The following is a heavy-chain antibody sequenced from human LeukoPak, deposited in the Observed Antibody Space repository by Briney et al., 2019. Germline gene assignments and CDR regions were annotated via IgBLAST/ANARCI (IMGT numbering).Heavy chain of an antibody. CDR1: GGSISRSNW. Sequence: SETLSLTCAVSGGSISRSNWWSWVRQPPGKGLEWIGEIHHNGSTNYNPSLKSRVSMSVDTSENQFSLKLSSVTAADTAVYYCARVPCSAGSCYSGYYYYMDVWGKGTTVTVSS. CDR3: ARVPCSAGSCYSGYYYYMDV. V-gene: IGHV4-4*02. J-gene: IGHJ6*03. CDR2: IHHNGST. D-gene: IGHD2-15*01.